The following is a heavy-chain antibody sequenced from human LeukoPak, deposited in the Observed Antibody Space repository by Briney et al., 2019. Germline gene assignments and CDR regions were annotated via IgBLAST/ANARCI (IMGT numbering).Heavy chain of an antibody. CDR1: GGTFSSYA. CDR2: IIPIFGTA. V-gene: IGHV1-69*06. Sequence: GASVKVSCKASGGTFSSYAISWVRQAPGQGLEWMGGIIPIFGTANYAQKFQGRVTITADKSTSTAYMELSSLRSEDTAVYYCARDPTVVTAIQRYYYYYYMDVWGKGTTVTISS. J-gene: IGHJ6*03. CDR3: ARDPTVVTAIQRYYYYYYMDV. D-gene: IGHD2-21*02.